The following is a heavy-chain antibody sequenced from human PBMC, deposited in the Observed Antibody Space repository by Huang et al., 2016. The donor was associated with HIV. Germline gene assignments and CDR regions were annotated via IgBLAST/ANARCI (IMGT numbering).Heavy chain of an antibody. CDR2: SSAYNGNT. CDR3: ARDVPGSSWEFDY. Sequence: QVQLVQSGAEVKKPGASVKVSCKASGYTFTRYGISWVRQAPGQGLGWMGGSSAYNGNTNYAQKFQGRVTMTTDTSTSTAYMELRSLISDDTVVYYCARDVPGSSWEFDYWGQGTLVTVSP. J-gene: IGHJ4*02. D-gene: IGHD6-13*01. CDR1: GYTFTRYG. V-gene: IGHV1-18*01.